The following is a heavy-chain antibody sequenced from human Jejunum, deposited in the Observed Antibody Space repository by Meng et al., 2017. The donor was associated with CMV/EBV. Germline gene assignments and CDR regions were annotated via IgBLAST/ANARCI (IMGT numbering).Heavy chain of an antibody. D-gene: IGHD3-16*01. CDR1: GFDFEDYT. CDR3: ATIGGLQAFDF. V-gene: IGHV3-43*01. J-gene: IGHJ3*01. CDR2: ISWDGGDT. Sequence: CSASGFDFEDYTMHWVRQAPGKSLEWVSLISWDGGDTLYADSVRGRFTISRDNSKNSLYLHMSSLRADDTAFYYCATIGGLQAFDFWGQGTMATVSS.